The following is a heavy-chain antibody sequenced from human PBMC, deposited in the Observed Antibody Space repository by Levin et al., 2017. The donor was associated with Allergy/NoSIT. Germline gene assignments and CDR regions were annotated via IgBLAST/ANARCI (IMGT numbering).Heavy chain of an antibody. V-gene: IGHV3-48*02. CDR2: ITSSSSSI. J-gene: IGHJ4*02. D-gene: IGHD2-2*01. CDR1: GFTFSSYS. CDR3: ASVYCSTTSCYGAY. Sequence: GESLKISRAASGFTFSSYSMNWVRQAPGKGLEWVSYITSSSSSIYYADSVRGRFTISRDNAKNSLYLQMNSLRDEDTAVYYCASVYCSTTSCYGAYWGQGTLVTASS.